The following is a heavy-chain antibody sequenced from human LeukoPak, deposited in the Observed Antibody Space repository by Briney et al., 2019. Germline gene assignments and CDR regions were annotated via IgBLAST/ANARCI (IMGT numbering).Heavy chain of an antibody. J-gene: IGHJ4*02. CDR3: ATAHYDILTGYYSSPFDY. Sequence: ASVTVSCTVSGYTLTELSMHWVRQAPGKGLEWMGGFDPEDGETIYAQKFQGRVTMTEDTSTDTAYMELSSLRSEDTAVYYCATAHYDILTGYYSSPFDYWGQGTLVTVSS. CDR2: FDPEDGET. V-gene: IGHV1-24*01. D-gene: IGHD3-9*01. CDR1: GYTLTELS.